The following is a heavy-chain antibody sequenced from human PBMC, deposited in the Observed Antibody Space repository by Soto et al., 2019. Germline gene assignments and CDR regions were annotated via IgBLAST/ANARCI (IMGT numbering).Heavy chain of an antibody. D-gene: IGHD3-16*01. CDR3: SRSALYIWGSYSDY. J-gene: IGHJ4*02. Sequence: QITLKESGPTLVKPTQPLTLTCAFSGFSLSTSGVGVGWIRQPPGKALEWLALIYWDDDKRYSPSLKSRLTITKDTSKNQVVLTMTNMDPVDTATYYCSRSALYIWGSYSDYWGQGTLVTVSS. CDR1: GFSLSTSGVG. CDR2: IYWDDDK. V-gene: IGHV2-5*02.